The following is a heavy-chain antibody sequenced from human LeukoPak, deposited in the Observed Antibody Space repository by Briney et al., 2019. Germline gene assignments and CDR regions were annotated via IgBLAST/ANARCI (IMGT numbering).Heavy chain of an antibody. J-gene: IGHJ5*02. CDR2: INHSGST. D-gene: IGHD6-13*01. V-gene: IGHV4-34*01. CDR3: ATRPDIASTGPGWFDP. Sequence: KPSETLSLTCAVYGGSFSGYYWSWIRQPPGKGLEWIGEINHSGSTNYNSSLKSRVTISVDTSKNQFSLTLSSVTAADTAVYYCATRPDIASTGPGWFDPWGQGTLVTVSS. CDR1: GGSFSGYY.